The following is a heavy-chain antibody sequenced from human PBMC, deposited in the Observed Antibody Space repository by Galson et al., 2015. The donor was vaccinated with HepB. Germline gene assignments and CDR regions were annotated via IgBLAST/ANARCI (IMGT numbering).Heavy chain of an antibody. CDR2: IIPKSGDT. V-gene: IGHV1-2*02. CDR3: ARDPEGYYYASGYYSSGY. CDR1: GYTFTDHY. J-gene: IGHJ1*01. D-gene: IGHD3-10*01. Sequence: SVKVSCKASGYTFTDHYIHWVRQAPGQGLEWMGRIIPKSGDTKYAQKFQGRVTMTRDTSRSTAYLELNRLRSDDTAVYFCARDPEGYYYASGYYSSGYWGQGTLVTVSS.